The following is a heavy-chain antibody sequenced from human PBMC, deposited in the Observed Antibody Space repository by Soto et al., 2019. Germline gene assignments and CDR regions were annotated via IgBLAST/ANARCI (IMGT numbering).Heavy chain of an antibody. V-gene: IGHV4-59*12. Sequence: PSETLSLTCTVSGGSISSYYWSWIRQPPGKGLEWIAYIYYTGSTNYNPSLKSRVTISRDNSKNTLYLQMNSLRAEDTAVYYCARAHYYDSSPLDYWGQGTLVTVSS. CDR3: ARAHYYDSSPLDY. D-gene: IGHD3-22*01. CDR1: GGSISSYY. J-gene: IGHJ4*02. CDR2: IYYTGST.